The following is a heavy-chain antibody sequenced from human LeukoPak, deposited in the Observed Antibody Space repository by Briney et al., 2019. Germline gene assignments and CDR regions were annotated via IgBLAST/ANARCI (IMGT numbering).Heavy chain of an antibody. D-gene: IGHD3-10*01. CDR3: TTGIGNYYYY. CDR1: GSTFSRYW. J-gene: IGHJ4*02. CDR2: VKSDGSDT. Sequence: PGGSLRLSCAAPGSTFSRYWMHWVRHAPGKGLVWVSRVKSDGSDTIYADSVKGRFTISRDNAKNTLYLQMDSLRAEDTAVYYCTTGIGNYYYYWGQGTLVTVAS. V-gene: IGHV3-74*01.